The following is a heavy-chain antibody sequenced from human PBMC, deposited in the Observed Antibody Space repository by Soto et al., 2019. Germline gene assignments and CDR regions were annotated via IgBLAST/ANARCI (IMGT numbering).Heavy chain of an antibody. CDR1: GFTLSNYW. J-gene: IGHJ2*01. CDR2: INQDGSEK. Sequence: EVQLVESGGGLVQPGGSLRLSCAASGFTLSNYWMAWVRQAPGNGLEWVANINQDGSEKHYVDSAKGRFTISRDNARSSLYLQMNSLSAEDTAVFYCARTHLRDTSVYRHFDIWGRGTLVAVSS. D-gene: IGHD3-22*01. CDR3: ARTHLRDTSVYRHFDI. V-gene: IGHV3-7*03.